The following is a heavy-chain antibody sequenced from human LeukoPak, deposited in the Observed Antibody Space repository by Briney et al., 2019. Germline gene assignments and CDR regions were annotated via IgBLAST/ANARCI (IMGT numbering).Heavy chain of an antibody. Sequence: ASVKVSCKASGGTFSSYAISWVRQAPGQGLEWMGGTIPIFGTANYAQKFQGRVTITTDESTSTAYMELSSLRSEDTAVYYCARVAHDSSGYYLDYWGQGTLVTVSS. CDR1: GGTFSSYA. J-gene: IGHJ4*02. CDR3: ARVAHDSSGYYLDY. CDR2: TIPIFGTA. D-gene: IGHD3-22*01. V-gene: IGHV1-69*05.